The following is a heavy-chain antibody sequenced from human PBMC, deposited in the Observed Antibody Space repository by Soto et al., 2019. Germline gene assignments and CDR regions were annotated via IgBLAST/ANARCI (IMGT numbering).Heavy chain of an antibody. Sequence: PGGSLRLSCAASGFTFSSYSMNWVRQAPGKGLEWVSSISSSSSYIYYADSVKGRFAISRDNAKNSLYLQMNSLRAEDTAVYYCARDYSSGWHFDYWGQGTLVTVSS. D-gene: IGHD6-19*01. CDR2: ISSSSSYI. V-gene: IGHV3-21*01. CDR1: GFTFSSYS. J-gene: IGHJ4*02. CDR3: ARDYSSGWHFDY.